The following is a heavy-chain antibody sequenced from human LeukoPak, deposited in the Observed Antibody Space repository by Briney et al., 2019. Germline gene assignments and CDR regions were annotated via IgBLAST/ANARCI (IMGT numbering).Heavy chain of an antibody. Sequence: GGSLRLSCAASGYTFSSYSMNWVRQAPGKGLEWVSSISSSSSYIYYADSVKGRFTISRDNAKNSLYLQMNNLRAEDTAVYYCARGSSSWLWYFQHWGQGTLVTVSS. D-gene: IGHD6-13*01. CDR3: ARGSSSWLWYFQH. CDR2: ISSSSSYI. V-gene: IGHV3-21*01. CDR1: GYTFSSYS. J-gene: IGHJ1*01.